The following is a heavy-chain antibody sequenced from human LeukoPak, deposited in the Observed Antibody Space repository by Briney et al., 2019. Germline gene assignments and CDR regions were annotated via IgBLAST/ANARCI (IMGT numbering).Heavy chain of an antibody. CDR2: IYIGGRT. CDR1: EFSVGSNY. Sequence: PGGSLRLSCAASEFSVGSNYMTWVRQAPGKGLEWVSLIYIGGRTYYADSVKGRFTISRDNSKNTLYLQMNSLRAEDTAVYYCAEGHHPYYYDSSGYSCFDYWGQGTQVSVCS. J-gene: IGHJ4*02. D-gene: IGHD3-22*01. V-gene: IGHV3-66*02. CDR3: AEGHHPYYYDSSGYSCFDY.